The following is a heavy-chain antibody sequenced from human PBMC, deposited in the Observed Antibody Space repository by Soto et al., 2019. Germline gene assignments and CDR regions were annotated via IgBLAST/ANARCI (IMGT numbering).Heavy chain of an antibody. D-gene: IGHD4-17*01. CDR1: GFTFSSYA. J-gene: IGHJ4*02. V-gene: IGHV3-23*01. CDR2: ISDTGVGT. CDR3: AKNVTTTAFDY. Sequence: EVRLLESGGGLVQPGGSLRLSCADSGFTFSSYAVSWVRQAPGKGLEWVSSISDTGVGTYYGDSVKGRFTISRDNSKNTLYLQMNSLRAEDTAVYYCAKNVTTTAFDYWGQGTLVTVSS.